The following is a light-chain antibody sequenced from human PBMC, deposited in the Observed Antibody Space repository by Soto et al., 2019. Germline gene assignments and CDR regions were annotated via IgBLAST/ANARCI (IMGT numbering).Light chain of an antibody. J-gene: IGKJ5*01. V-gene: IGKV3-11*01. Sequence: EILLTQSPATLSLSPGERPTLSCRASQSISNNLAWYQQTPGQPPRLVIYDTSNRDTGIPARFSGSGSGTDFTLTISRLEPDDFTVYYCQQRADWPITFGQGTRLEIK. CDR2: DTS. CDR3: QQRADWPIT. CDR1: QSISNN.